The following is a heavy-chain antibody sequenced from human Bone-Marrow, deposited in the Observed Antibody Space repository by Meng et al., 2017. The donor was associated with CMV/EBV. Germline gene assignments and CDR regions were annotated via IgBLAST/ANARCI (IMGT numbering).Heavy chain of an antibody. CDR1: DSVSSNSAA. CDR2: TSYRSKWYN. Sequence: DSVSSNSAAWNWIRQSPSRGLEWLGRTSYRSKWYNDYAVSVKSRITINPDTSKNQFSLQLNSVTPEDTAVYYCARAVGATNNNWFDPWGQGTLVTVSS. J-gene: IGHJ5*02. V-gene: IGHV6-1*01. CDR3: ARAVGATNNNWFDP. D-gene: IGHD1-26*01.